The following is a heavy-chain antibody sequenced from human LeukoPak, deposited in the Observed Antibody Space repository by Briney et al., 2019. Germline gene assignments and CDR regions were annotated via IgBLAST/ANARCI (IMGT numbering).Heavy chain of an antibody. CDR3: ARDAVLIGLDY. V-gene: IGHV3-21*01. CDR1: GFTFSSYS. CDR2: ISSSSSYI. J-gene: IGHJ4*02. Sequence: GGSLRLSCAASGFTFSSYSMNWVRQAPGKGLEWVSSISSSSSYIYYADSVKGRFTISRDNAKNSLYLQMNSLRAEDTAVYCCARDAVLIGLDYWGQGALVTVSS.